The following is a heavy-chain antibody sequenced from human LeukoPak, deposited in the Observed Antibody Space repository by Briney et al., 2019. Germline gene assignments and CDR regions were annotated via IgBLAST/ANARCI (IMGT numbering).Heavy chain of an antibody. V-gene: IGHV4-39*07. CDR3: ARDQNVLRYFDWFAFDI. CDR1: GASISGSGYY. CDR2: IYDSGST. Sequence: SETLSLTCTVSGASISGSGYYWGWIRQPPGKGLEWIGNIYDSGSTYYNASLQSRVTISIDTSKNQFSLRLSSVTAADTAVYYCARDQNVLRYFDWFAFDIWGQGTMVTVSS. J-gene: IGHJ3*02. D-gene: IGHD3-9*01.